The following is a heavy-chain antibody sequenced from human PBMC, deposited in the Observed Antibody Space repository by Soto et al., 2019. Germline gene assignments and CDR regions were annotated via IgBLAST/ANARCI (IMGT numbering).Heavy chain of an antibody. J-gene: IGHJ5*02. V-gene: IGHV4-38-2*01. CDR3: ARQDRVVAEGRWFDP. Sequence: TLXLTCPVACYSISIGYHWAWIRQPPGKGLEWLGSVHYSGNTYYNPSLKSRLAISVDKSKNQFSLNLSSVTAADTAVYYCARQDRVVAEGRWFDPWGQGTLVTVYS. D-gene: IGHD2-15*01. CDR2: VHYSGNT. CDR1: CYSISIGYH.